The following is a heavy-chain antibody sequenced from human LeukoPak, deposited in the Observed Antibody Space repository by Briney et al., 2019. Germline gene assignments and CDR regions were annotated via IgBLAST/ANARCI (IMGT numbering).Heavy chain of an antibody. D-gene: IGHD6-13*01. CDR1: GGSFSGYY. V-gene: IGHV4-59*10. CDR3: ARSPIAAAGTPLYFDY. J-gene: IGHJ4*02. CDR2: IYTSGST. Sequence: SETLSLTCAVYGGSFSGYYWSWIRQPAGKGLEWIGRIYTSGSTNYNPSLKSRVTMSVDTSKNQFSLKLSSVTAADTAVYYCARSPIAAAGTPLYFDYWGQGTLVTVSS.